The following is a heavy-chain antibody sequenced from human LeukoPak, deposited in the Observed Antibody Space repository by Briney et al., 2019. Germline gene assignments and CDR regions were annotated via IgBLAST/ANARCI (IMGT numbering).Heavy chain of an antibody. CDR2: IYYSGST. J-gene: IGHJ5*02. CDR3: AREDSSSWRWFDP. V-gene: IGHV4-59*01. CDR1: GGSTSSNY. D-gene: IGHD6-13*01. Sequence: SETLSLTCSVSGGSTSSNYWSWIRQAPGKGLEWIGYIYYSGSTNYNPSLKSRVTISVDTSKNQFSLKLSSVTAADTAVYYCAREDSSSWRWFDPWGQGTLVTVSS.